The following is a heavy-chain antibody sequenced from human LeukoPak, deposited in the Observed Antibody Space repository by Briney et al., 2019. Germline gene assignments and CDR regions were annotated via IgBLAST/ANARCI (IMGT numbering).Heavy chain of an antibody. CDR3: ARDKGSAGIDF. J-gene: IGHJ4*02. CDR2: IRSGGTTI. Sequence: PGGSLRLSCAASGFTFSSYEMNWVRQAPGKGLQWISYIRSGGTTIYYADSVKGRFTISRDDAENSLYLQMNSLRAEDTAVYYCARDKGSAGIDFWGQGTLVTVSS. CDR1: GFTFSSYE. V-gene: IGHV3-48*03. D-gene: IGHD1-26*01.